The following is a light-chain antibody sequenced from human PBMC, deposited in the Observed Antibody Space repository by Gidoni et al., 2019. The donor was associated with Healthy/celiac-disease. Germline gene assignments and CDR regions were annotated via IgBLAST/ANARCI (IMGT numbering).Light chain of an antibody. J-gene: IGLJ2*01. CDR3: SSYTSSSTPL. CDR2: DVS. Sequence: QSALTQPASVPGSPGQSITISCTGTSSDVGGYNYVSWYQQHPGKDPKLMIYDVSNRPSGVSNRFSGSKSGNTASLTIPGLQAEDEADYYCSSYTSSSTPLFGGGTKLTVL. V-gene: IGLV2-14*03. CDR1: SSDVGGYNY.